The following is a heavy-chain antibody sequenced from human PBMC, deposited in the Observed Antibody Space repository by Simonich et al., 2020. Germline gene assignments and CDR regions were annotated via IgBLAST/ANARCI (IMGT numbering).Heavy chain of an antibody. CDR2: INRDENST. CDR3: ARNRLDY. Sequence: EVQLVESGGGLVQPGGSLRLSCAASGFTFSSYWMHWDRQAPGKGLGCVALINRDENSTSYADSVKGRFTISRDNAKNTLYLQMNSLRAEDTAVYYCARNRLDYWGQGTLVTVSS. J-gene: IGHJ4*02. CDR1: GFTFSSYW. V-gene: IGHV3-74*01.